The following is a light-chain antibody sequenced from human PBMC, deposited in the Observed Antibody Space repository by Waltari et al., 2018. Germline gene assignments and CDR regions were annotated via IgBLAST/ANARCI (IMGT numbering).Light chain of an antibody. CDR1: QSVLYTSNNKNY. Sequence: DIVMTQSPDSLAVSLGERATINCKSSQSVLYTSNNKNYLAWYQQKPGQPPKLLIYWASTRKSGVPDRFSGSGSGTDFTLTISSLQAEDVAGYYCQQYYTIPPRTFGQGTKVEIK. J-gene: IGKJ1*01. CDR3: QQYYTIPPRT. V-gene: IGKV4-1*01. CDR2: WAS.